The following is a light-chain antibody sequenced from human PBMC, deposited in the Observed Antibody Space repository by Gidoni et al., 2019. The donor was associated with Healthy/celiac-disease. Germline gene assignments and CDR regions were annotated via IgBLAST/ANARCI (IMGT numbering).Light chain of an antibody. J-gene: IGLJ2*01. V-gene: IGLV3-19*01. CDR3: NSRDSSGNHVV. CDR2: GKN. CDR1: RLRSYY. Sequence: SSELTQDTAVSVAFGQTVRITCQGDRLRSYYASWYQQKPGQAPVLVIYGKNNRPSGIPDRFSGSSSGNTASLTITGAQAEDEADYYCNSRDSSGNHVVFVGGTKLTVL.